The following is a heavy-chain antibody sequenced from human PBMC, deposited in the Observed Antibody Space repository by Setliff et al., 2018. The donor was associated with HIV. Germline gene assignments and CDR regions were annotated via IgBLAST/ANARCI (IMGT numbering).Heavy chain of an antibody. Sequence: PSETLSLTCTVSGGSISSDDHYWSWIRQPPGKGLEWIGYIYHTGATYYKSSLESRLTISVDTSKNQFSLKLNSVTAADMAVYFCARMSISASVYFDYWGQGSQVTVSS. CDR1: GGSISSDDHY. CDR2: IYHTGAT. V-gene: IGHV4-30-4*01. D-gene: IGHD6-25*01. CDR3: ARMSISASVYFDY. J-gene: IGHJ4*02.